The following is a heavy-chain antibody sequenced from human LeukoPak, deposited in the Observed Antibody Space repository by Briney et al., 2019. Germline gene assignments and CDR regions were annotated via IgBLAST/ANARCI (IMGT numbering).Heavy chain of an antibody. D-gene: IGHD3-22*01. V-gene: IGHV3-7*01. Sequence: GGSLTLSCAASGFTFSSYWMSWVRQAPGKGLEWVANIKQDGSEKYYVDSVKGRFTISRDNAKNSLYLQMNSLRAEDTAVYYCARCYYDSSGPPEDWGQGTLVTVSS. CDR2: IKQDGSEK. J-gene: IGHJ4*02. CDR3: ARCYYDSSGPPED. CDR1: GFTFSSYW.